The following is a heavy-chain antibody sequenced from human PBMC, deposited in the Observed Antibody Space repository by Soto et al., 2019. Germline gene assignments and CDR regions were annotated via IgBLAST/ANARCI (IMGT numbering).Heavy chain of an antibody. CDR3: ARVDDFWSGYYWWFDP. CDR1: GGSISSYY. D-gene: IGHD3-3*01. Sequence: SETLSLTCTVSGGSISSYYWSWIRQPPGKGLEWIGYIYYSGSTNYNPSLKSRVTISVDTSKNQFSLKLSSVTAANTAVYYCARVDDFWSGYYWWFDPWGQGTLVTVSS. J-gene: IGHJ5*02. CDR2: IYYSGST. V-gene: IGHV4-59*01.